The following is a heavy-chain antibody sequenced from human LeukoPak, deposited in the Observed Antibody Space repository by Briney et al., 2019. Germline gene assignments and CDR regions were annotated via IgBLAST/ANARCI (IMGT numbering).Heavy chain of an antibody. V-gene: IGHV3-7*03. CDR2: IKLDGSEK. CDR3: AKDRYYDSSGYSLDDAFDI. D-gene: IGHD3-22*01. CDR1: GFTFGKYW. Sequence: GGSLRLSCVASGFTFGKYWMSWVRQAPGKGLEWVANIKLDGSEKNYVDSVKGRFTISRDNSKNTLYLQMNSLRAEDTAVYYCAKDRYYDSSGYSLDDAFDIWGQGTMVTVSS. J-gene: IGHJ3*02.